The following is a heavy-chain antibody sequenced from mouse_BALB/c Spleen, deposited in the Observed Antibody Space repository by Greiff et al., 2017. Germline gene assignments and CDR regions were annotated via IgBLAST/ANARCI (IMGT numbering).Heavy chain of an antibody. Sequence: DVQLVESGGGLVKPGGSLKLSCAASGFTFSDYYMYWVRQTPEKRLEWVATISDGGSYTYYPDSVKGRFTISRDNAKNNLYLQMSSLKSEDTAMYYCARGSRGYAMDYWGQGTSVTVSS. CDR3: ARGSRGYAMDY. CDR2: ISDGGSYT. CDR1: GFTFSDYY. V-gene: IGHV5-4*02. J-gene: IGHJ4*01.